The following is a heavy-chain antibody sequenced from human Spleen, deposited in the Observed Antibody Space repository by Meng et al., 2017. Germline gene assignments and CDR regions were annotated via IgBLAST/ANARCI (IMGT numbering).Heavy chain of an antibody. D-gene: IGHD3-22*01. V-gene: IGHV4-4*02. Sequence: HVELQESGPGLVKPSGTLSLTCAVSGGSISSNNWWSWVRQPPGKGLEWIGEIYHSGSTNYNPSLKSRVTMSVDKSKNQFSLKLSSVTAADTAVYYCARGHHYYDSSGYGGWGQGTLVTVSS. CDR3: ARGHHYYDSSGYGG. J-gene: IGHJ4*02. CDR2: IYHSGST. CDR1: GGSISSNNW.